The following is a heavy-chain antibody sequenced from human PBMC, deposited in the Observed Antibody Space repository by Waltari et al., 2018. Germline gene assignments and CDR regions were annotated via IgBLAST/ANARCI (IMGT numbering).Heavy chain of an antibody. J-gene: IGHJ4*02. CDR1: GFTFISYG. D-gene: IGHD3-10*01. CDR2: IWYDGSNK. Sequence: QVQLVESGGGVVQPGRSLRLSCAASGFTFISYGMLWVRQAPGKGLEWVAVIWYDGSNKYYADSVKGRFTISRDNSKNTLYLQMNSLRAEDTAVYYCAKAMVRGVITLDYWGQGTLVTVSS. CDR3: AKAMVRGVITLDY. V-gene: IGHV3-33*06.